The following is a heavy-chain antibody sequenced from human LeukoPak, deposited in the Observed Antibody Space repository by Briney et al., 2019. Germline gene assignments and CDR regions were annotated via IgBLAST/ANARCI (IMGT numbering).Heavy chain of an antibody. V-gene: IGHV3-74*01. D-gene: IGHD1-26*01. CDR3: AGNIVGARYSFDY. Sequence: LTGGSLRLSCAASGFTFSSYWMHWVRQAPGKGLVWVSRINSDGSSTSYADSVKGRFTISRDNAKNSLYLQMNSLRAEDTAVYYCAGNIVGARYSFDYWGQGTLVTVSS. J-gene: IGHJ4*02. CDR1: GFTFSSYW. CDR2: INSDGSST.